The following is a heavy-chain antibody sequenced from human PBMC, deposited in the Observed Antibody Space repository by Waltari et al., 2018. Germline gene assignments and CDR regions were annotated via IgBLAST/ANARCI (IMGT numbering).Heavy chain of an antibody. D-gene: IGHD6-13*01. J-gene: IGHJ3*02. CDR2: IYSNDDE. Sequence: QITLKESGPTLVKPTQTLTLTCTFSGFSLSTSGVGMGWIRQPPGKALEWLALIYSNDDERYSPSLKSRLTITKDTSKNQVVLKMTNMDPLDTATYYCAHIVAAAPVRGASDIWGQGTMFTVSS. CDR3: AHIVAAAPVRGASDI. V-gene: IGHV2-5*01. CDR1: GFSLSTSGVG.